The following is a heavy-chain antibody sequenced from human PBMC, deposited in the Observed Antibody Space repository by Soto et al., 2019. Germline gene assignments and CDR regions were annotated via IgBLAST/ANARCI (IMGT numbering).Heavy chain of an antibody. D-gene: IGHD2-15*01. CDR2: IDTSIGHT. J-gene: IGHJ5*02. Sequence: GASVSVSCKASGYTFTDYATTWVRQAPGQGLEWVGWIDTSIGHTNYAQNFQGRVTMTTVSSTTTAYMELRNLRSDDTATYYCARSSYCSGGPCTNWSHRLGK. CDR3: ARSSYCSGGPCTNWSHR. V-gene: IGHV1-18*01. CDR1: GYTFTDYA.